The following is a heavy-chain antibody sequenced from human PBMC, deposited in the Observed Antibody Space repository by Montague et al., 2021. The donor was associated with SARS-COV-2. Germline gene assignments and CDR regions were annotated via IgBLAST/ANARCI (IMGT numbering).Heavy chain of an antibody. J-gene: IGHJ3*02. CDR1: GGPISSYY. CDR2: IYYSGST. V-gene: IGHV4-59*01. D-gene: IGHD6-19*01. CDR3: ARGSGWMGNAFDI. Sequence: SETLSLTCTVSGGPISSYYWSWIRQPPGKGLEWIGYIYYSGSTNYNPSLKSRVTISVDTSENQFSLKLSSVTAADTAVYYCARGSGWMGNAFDIWGQGTMVTVSS.